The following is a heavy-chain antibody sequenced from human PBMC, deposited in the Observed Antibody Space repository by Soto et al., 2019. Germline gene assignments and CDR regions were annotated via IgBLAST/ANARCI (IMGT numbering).Heavy chain of an antibody. D-gene: IGHD6-19*01. Sequence: ASVKVSCKVSGYTLTELSMHWVRQAPGEGLEWMGGFDPEDGETIYAQKFQGRVTMTEDTSTDTAYMELSSLRSEDTAVYYCATEAVADDAFDIWGQGTMVTVSS. J-gene: IGHJ3*02. CDR2: FDPEDGET. CDR1: GYTLTELS. V-gene: IGHV1-24*01. CDR3: ATEAVADDAFDI.